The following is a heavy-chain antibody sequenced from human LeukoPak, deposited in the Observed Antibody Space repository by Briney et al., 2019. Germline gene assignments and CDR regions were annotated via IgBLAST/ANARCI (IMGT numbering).Heavy chain of an antibody. CDR1: GYTFTGYY. V-gene: IGHV1-8*02. Sequence: ASVKVSCKASGYTFTGYYMHWVRQAPGQGLEWMGWMNPNSGNTGYAQKFQGRVTMTRNTSISTAYMELSSLRSEDTAVYYCARGCSGGSCYPPGFDYWGQGTLVTVSS. D-gene: IGHD2-15*01. J-gene: IGHJ4*02. CDR3: ARGCSGGSCYPPGFDY. CDR2: MNPNSGNT.